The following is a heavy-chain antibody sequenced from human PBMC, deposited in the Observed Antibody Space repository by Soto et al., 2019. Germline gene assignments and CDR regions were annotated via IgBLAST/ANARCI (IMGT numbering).Heavy chain of an antibody. CDR1: GFTFTSYA. J-gene: IGHJ5*01. Sequence: GGFLRLSCVASGFTFTSYAMSWVRQAPGKGLEWVSGLNGIGDSTYYADSVKGRFTISRDNSKNTLSLQMNSLRAEDTAVYYCGLQCSRDVPARLDSWGRRTLDIGSS. D-gene: IGHD2-2*01. CDR2: LNGIGDST. CDR3: GLQCSRDVPARLDS. V-gene: IGHV3-23*01.